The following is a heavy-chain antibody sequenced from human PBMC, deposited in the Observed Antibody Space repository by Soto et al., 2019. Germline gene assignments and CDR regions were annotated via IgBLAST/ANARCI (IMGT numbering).Heavy chain of an antibody. Sequence: TSETLSLTCAVSGGSISSGGYSWSWIRQPPGKGLEWIGYMYHSGSTYYNPSLKSRVTISVDTSKNQFSLKLSSVTAADTAVYYCASPKIAFYNWFAPWGQGTLVTVSS. V-gene: IGHV4-30-2*01. CDR3: ASPKIAFYNWFAP. D-gene: IGHD3-3*02. J-gene: IGHJ5*02. CDR1: GGSISSGGYS. CDR2: MYHSGST.